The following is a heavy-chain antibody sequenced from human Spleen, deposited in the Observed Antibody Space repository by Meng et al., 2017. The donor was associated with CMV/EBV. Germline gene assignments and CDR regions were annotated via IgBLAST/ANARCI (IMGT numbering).Heavy chain of an antibody. J-gene: IGHJ6*02. CDR1: GGSISSYF. D-gene: IGHD2-2*01. CDR3: ARLVPAADYYYYYGMDV. CDR2: ISNSGST. V-gene: IGHV4-59*01. Sequence: GSLRLSCTVSGGSISSYFWSWIRQPPGKGLEWIGYISNSGSTNYNPSLKSRVTISVDTSKNQFSLKLSSVTAADTAVYYCARLVPAADYYYYYGMDVWGQGTTVTVSS.